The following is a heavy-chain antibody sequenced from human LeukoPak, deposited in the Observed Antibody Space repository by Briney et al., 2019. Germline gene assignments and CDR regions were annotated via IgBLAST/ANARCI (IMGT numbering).Heavy chain of an antibody. CDR2: ISSSSSYI. CDR1: GFTFSSYS. D-gene: IGHD3-22*01. J-gene: IGHJ4*02. V-gene: IGHV3-21*01. CDR3: ARDGGDYYDRQGVVDY. Sequence: GGSLRLSCAASGFTFSSYSMNWVRQAPGKGPEWVSSISSSSSYIYYADSVKGRFTISRDNAKNSLYLQMNSLRAEDTAVYYCARDGGDYYDRQGVVDYWGQGTLVTVSS.